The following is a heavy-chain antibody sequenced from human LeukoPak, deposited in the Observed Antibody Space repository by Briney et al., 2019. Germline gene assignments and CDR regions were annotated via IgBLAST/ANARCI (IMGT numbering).Heavy chain of an antibody. D-gene: IGHD1-26*01. CDR2: INSDGSIT. J-gene: IGHJ4*02. CDR3: ARDRNTGSSYGNLFEH. CDR1: GFTFSSYW. V-gene: IGHV3-74*01. Sequence: PGGSLRLSCAASGFTFSSYWMHWVRQAPGKGLEWVSRINSDGSITSYADSLKGLFTISRDNAKNTLYLQMNSLRAEDTSVYYCARDRNTGSSYGNLFEHWGQGSLVSVSS.